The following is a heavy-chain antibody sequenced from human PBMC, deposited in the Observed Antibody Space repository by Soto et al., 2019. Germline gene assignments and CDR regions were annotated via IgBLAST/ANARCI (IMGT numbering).Heavy chain of an antibody. V-gene: IGHV4-30-4*01. Sequence: PSETLSLTCTVSGGSISSGDYYWNWIRQPPGKGLEWIGYIYYSGSTYYNPSLKSRVTISVDTSKNQFSLKLSSVAAADTAVYYCARGRYDDSSGYYCYWGQGTLVTVSS. CDR2: IYYSGST. J-gene: IGHJ4*02. CDR1: GGSISSGDYY. D-gene: IGHD3-22*01. CDR3: ARGRYDDSSGYYCY.